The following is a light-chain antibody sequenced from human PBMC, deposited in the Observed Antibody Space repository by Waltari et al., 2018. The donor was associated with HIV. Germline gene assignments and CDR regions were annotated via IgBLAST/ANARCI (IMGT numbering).Light chain of an antibody. J-gene: IGKJ4*01. CDR2: KAS. CDR1: QSISSW. Sequence: DIQMTQSPSTLSASVGDRVTITCRASQSISSWLAWYPQKPGKAPKLLIYKASSLESGVPSRFSGSGSGTEFTLTISSLQPDDFATYYCQQYNSYSPKVTFGGGTKVEIK. CDR3: QQYNSYSPKVT. V-gene: IGKV1-5*03.